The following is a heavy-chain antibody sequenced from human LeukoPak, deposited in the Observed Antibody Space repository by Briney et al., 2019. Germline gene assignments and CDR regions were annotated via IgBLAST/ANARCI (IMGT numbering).Heavy chain of an antibody. D-gene: IGHD2-15*01. V-gene: IGHV4-59*12. Sequence: SETLSLTCTVSGGTIDTYTWSWIRQPPGKGLEWIGYIDYAGNTNYNPSLKSRVSMSVDKSKNQFSLKLSSVTAADTAVYYCARISAGWSSYYFDYWGQGTLVTVSS. CDR3: ARISAGWSSYYFDY. J-gene: IGHJ4*02. CDR1: GGTIDTYT. CDR2: IDYAGNT.